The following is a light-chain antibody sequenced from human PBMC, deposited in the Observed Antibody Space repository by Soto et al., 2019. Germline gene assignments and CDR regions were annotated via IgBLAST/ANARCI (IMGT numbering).Light chain of an antibody. Sequence: VLTQSPATLSLSPGERATLSCRASQSVSSYLAWYQQKPGQTPRLLIYDASNRATGIPARFSGSGSGTDFTLTISSLEPEDFAVYYCQQRSSWPRTFGQGTKVDIK. J-gene: IGKJ2*01. CDR2: DAS. CDR1: QSVSSY. CDR3: QQRSSWPRT. V-gene: IGKV3-11*01.